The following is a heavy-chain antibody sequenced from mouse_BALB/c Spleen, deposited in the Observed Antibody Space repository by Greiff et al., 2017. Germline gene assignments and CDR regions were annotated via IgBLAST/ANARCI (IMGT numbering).Heavy chain of an antibody. D-gene: IGHD2-3*01. CDR3: TRCGGYYDYFDY. CDR2: IYPGNSDT. J-gene: IGHJ2*01. V-gene: IGHV1-5*01. CDR1: GYTFTSYW. Sequence: EVQLQQSGTVLARPGASVKMSCKASGYTFTSYWMHWVKQRPGQGLEWIGAIYPGNSDTSYNQKFKGKAKLTAVTSTSTAYMELSSLTNEDSAVYYCTRCGGYYDYFDYWGQGTTLTVSS.